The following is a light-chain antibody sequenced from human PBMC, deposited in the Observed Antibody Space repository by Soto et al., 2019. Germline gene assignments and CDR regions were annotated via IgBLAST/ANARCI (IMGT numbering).Light chain of an antibody. Sequence: EIVMTHSPDTLSVSPGERASLSCRASQSVSSNLAWYQQNPGQAPRLLIYGASARATGIPARFSGSGSGTEFTLTISSLQSEDFAVYYCQHYNNWPLTFGQGTKVDIK. CDR3: QHYNNWPLT. CDR1: QSVSSN. J-gene: IGKJ1*01. V-gene: IGKV3-15*01. CDR2: GAS.